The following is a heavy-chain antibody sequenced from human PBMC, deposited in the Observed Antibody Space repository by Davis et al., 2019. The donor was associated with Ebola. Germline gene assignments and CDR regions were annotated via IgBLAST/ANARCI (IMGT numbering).Heavy chain of an antibody. Sequence: PGGSLRLSCAASGFTFSSYGMHWVRQAPGKGLEWVAFIRYDGSNKYYADSVKGRFTISRDNSKDTLYLQMNSLRAEDTAVYYCAKVLSSYLDFYYGMGVWGKGTTVTVSS. CDR2: IRYDGSNK. D-gene: IGHD2/OR15-2a*01. V-gene: IGHV3-30*02. CDR3: AKVLSSYLDFYYGMGV. J-gene: IGHJ6*04. CDR1: GFTFSSYG.